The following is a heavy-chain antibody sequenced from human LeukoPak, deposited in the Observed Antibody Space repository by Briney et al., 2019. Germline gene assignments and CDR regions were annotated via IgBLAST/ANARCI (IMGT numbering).Heavy chain of an antibody. CDR2: IYTSGST. Sequence: SETLSLTCTVSGGSISSYYWSWIRQPTGKGLAWIGRIYTSGSTNYNPSLKSRVTISVDTSKNQFSLKLSSVTAADTAVYYCXRDSPGDGYTGGELRFDYWGQGTLVTVSS. V-gene: IGHV4-4*07. D-gene: IGHD5-24*01. CDR1: GGSISSYY. J-gene: IGHJ4*02. CDR3: XRDSPGDGYTGGELRFDY.